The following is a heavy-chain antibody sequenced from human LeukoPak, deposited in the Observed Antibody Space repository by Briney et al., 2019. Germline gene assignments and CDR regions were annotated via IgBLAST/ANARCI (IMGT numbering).Heavy chain of an antibody. CDR3: GGASIAAAGNDY. V-gene: IGHV4-39*07. J-gene: IGHJ4*02. Sequence: ASETLSLTCTVSGGSISSSSYAWGWIRQPPGKGLEWSGSIYYSGSTNYNPSLTSRLTISVDTSKNQYSLTLSSVTAADTAVYYCGGASIAAAGNDYWGQGTLVTVSS. D-gene: IGHD6-13*01. CDR2: IYYSGST. CDR1: GGSISSSSYA.